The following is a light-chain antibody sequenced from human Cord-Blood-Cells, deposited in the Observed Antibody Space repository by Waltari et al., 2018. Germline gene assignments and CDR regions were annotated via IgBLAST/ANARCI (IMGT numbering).Light chain of an antibody. CDR2: GAS. V-gene: IGKV3-15*01. CDR3: QQYNNWPPYT. Sequence: EIVMTQSPATLSVSPGERATLSCRASQGVSSNLAWYQQKPGQAPRLLLYGASTKATGIPARFSGSGSGTEFTLTISSLQSEDFAVYYCQQYNNWPPYTFGQGTKREIK. CDR1: QGVSSN. J-gene: IGKJ2*01.